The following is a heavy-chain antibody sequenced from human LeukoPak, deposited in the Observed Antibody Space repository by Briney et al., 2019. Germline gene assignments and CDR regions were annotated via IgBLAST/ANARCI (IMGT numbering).Heavy chain of an antibody. V-gene: IGHV3-30*18. CDR3: AKAIVSYYGSGRDDAFDV. J-gene: IGHJ3*01. CDR2: ISYDGSNK. D-gene: IGHD3-10*01. Sequence: GGSLRLSCAVSGFTFSSYGMHWVRQAPGKGLEWVAVISYDGSNKYYADSVKGRFTFSRDNSKNTLYLQMNTLRAEDTALYYCAKAIVSYYGSGRDDAFDVWGQGTMATVSS. CDR1: GFTFSSYG.